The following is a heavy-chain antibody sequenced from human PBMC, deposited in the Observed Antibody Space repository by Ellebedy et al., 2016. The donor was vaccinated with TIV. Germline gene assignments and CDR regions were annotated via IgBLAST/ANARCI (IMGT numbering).Heavy chain of an antibody. CDR1: GGTISSYY. Sequence: GSLRLSXTVSGGTISSYYWSWIRQLPGKGLEWIGYIYYSGSTNYNPSLKSRVTISVDTSKNQFSLKLSSVTAADTAVYYCARGSGIAAAGPLSNDYWGQGTLVTVSS. CDR2: IYYSGST. J-gene: IGHJ4*02. CDR3: ARGSGIAAAGPLSNDY. D-gene: IGHD6-13*01. V-gene: IGHV4-59*01.